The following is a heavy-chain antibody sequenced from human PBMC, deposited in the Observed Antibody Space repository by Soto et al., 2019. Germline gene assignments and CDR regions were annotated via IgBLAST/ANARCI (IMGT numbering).Heavy chain of an antibody. J-gene: IGHJ4*02. V-gene: IGHV3-48*02. Sequence: GGSLRLSCAASGFTFSSYSMNWVRQAPGKGLEWVSYISSSSSTIYYADSVKGRFTISRDNAKNSLYLQMNSLRDEDTAVYYCARDRRDYGGDPTPTTIYYFDYWGQGTLVTVSS. D-gene: IGHD4-17*01. CDR3: ARDRRDYGGDPTPTTIYYFDY. CDR2: ISSSSSTI. CDR1: GFTFSSYS.